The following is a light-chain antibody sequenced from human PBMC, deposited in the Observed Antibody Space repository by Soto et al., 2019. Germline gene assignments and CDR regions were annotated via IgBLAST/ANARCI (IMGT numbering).Light chain of an antibody. CDR1: QSIGSY. Sequence: EVVLTLSPGTLSLSPGERATLSCRASQSIGSYLAWYQQKPGQAPRLLIYDASTRATGIPARFSGSGSGTDFTLTISSLEPEDFAVYYCQQRNNWQAFGQGTRLEIK. CDR2: DAS. J-gene: IGKJ5*01. CDR3: QQRNNWQA. V-gene: IGKV3-11*01.